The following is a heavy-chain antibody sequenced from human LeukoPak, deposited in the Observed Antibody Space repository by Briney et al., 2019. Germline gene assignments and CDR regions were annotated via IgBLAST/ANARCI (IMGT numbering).Heavy chain of an antibody. J-gene: IGHJ4*02. CDR2: ISYDGSNK. V-gene: IGHV3-30-3*01. Sequence: GGSLRLSCAASGFTFSSYAMHWVRQAPGKGLEWGAVISYDGSNKYYADSVKGRFTISRDNSKNTLYLQMNSLRAEDTAVYYCAREAQQQLVFDYWGQGTLVTVSS. CDR3: AREAQQQLVFDY. D-gene: IGHD6-13*01. CDR1: GFTFSSYA.